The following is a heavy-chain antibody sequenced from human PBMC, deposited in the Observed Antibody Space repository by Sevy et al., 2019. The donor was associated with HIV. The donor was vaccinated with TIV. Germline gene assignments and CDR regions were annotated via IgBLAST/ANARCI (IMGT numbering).Heavy chain of an antibody. CDR2: IHSDDTT. D-gene: IGHD5-18*01. CDR3: ARGKSGYGYALNY. J-gene: IGHJ4*02. V-gene: IGHV3-66*01. CDR1: GFTVNSNY. Sequence: GGSLRLSCAASGFTVNSNYMTWVRQAPGKGLEGVSVIHSDDTTYHADSVKDRFTISRDNFKNTRYLHMSSLRAEATAVYYCARGKSGYGYALNYWGQGTLVTVSS.